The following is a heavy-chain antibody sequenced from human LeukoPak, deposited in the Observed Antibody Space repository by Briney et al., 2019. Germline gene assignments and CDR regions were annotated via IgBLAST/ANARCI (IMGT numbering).Heavy chain of an antibody. CDR3: ARVSNSEI. V-gene: IGHV1-69*04. D-gene: IGHD2/OR15-2a*01. Sequence: SVKVSCKASGGTFSSYAISWVRQAPGQGLEWMGRIIPILGIANYAQKFQGRVTITAGKSTSTAYMELSSLRSEDTAVYYCARVSNSEIWGQGTMVTVSS. CDR1: GGTFSSYA. J-gene: IGHJ3*02. CDR2: IIPILGIA.